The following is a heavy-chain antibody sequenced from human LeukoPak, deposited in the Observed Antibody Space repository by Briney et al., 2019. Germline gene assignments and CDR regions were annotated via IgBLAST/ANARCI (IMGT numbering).Heavy chain of an antibody. J-gene: IGHJ5*02. CDR1: GFTFSSYW. Sequence: GGSLRLSCAASGFTFSSYWMHWVRQAPGKGLVWVSRISKDGSSTYYADSVKGRFTISRDNAKNTLYLQMNSLRAEDTAVYYCARPMDYDSSGYYPGPQRHPRNWFDPWGQGTLVTVSS. CDR2: ISKDGSST. V-gene: IGHV3-74*01. D-gene: IGHD3-22*01. CDR3: ARPMDYDSSGYYPGPQRHPRNWFDP.